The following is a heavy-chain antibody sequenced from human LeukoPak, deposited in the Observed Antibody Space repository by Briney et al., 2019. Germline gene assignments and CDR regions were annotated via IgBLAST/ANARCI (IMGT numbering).Heavy chain of an antibody. CDR1: GGSISSGSYY. Sequence: SETLSLTCTVSGGSISSGSYYWSWIRQPAGKGLEWIGRIYTSGSTNYNPSLKSRVTISVDTSKNHFSLRLSSVTAADTAVYYCARDSPPEYSNYGCFDLWGRGTLVTVSS. V-gene: IGHV4-61*02. CDR3: ARDSPPEYSNYGCFDL. D-gene: IGHD4-11*01. CDR2: IYTSGST. J-gene: IGHJ2*01.